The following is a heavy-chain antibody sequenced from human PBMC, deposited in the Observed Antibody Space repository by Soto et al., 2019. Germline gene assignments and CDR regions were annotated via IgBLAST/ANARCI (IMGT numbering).Heavy chain of an antibody. D-gene: IGHD3-10*01. Sequence: PSETLSLTCTVSGGSISSGGYYWSWIRQHPGKGLEWIGYIYYSGSTYYKPSLKSRVTISVDTSKNQFSLKLSSVTAADTAVYYCTRRGRCYYYGRGGYYTLWFVSGGQEPLVPVSS. CDR3: TRRGRCYYYGRGGYYTLWFVS. J-gene: IGHJ4*02. CDR1: GGSISSGGYY. V-gene: IGHV4-30-4*08. CDR2: IYYSGST.